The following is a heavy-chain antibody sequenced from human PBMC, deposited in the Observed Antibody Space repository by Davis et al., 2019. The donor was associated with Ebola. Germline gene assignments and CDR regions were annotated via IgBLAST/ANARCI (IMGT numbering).Heavy chain of an antibody. CDR3: VRGGSATAY. CDR1: GFTFSRYW. D-gene: IGHD2-15*01. Sequence: GESLKISCAASGFTFSRYWMSWVRQAPGKGLEWVANIKQDASEKYYVDSVKGRFTISRDNAKSSLYLQMNSLRAEDTAVFYCVRGGSATAYWGQGTPVTVSS. CDR2: IKQDASEK. J-gene: IGHJ1*01. V-gene: IGHV3-7*03.